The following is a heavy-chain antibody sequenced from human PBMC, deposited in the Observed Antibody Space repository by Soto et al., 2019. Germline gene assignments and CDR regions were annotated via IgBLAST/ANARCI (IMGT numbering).Heavy chain of an antibody. V-gene: IGHV3-33*06. Sequence: QVQLVESGGGVVQPGTSLRLSCAASGFTCSHYGIHWVLQAPGKGLEWVALTWSGGRGENYADSVRGRFTVSRDNSKTTVYLQMNSLRVEDTAVYYCAKDDDTISHCSLLDFRGQGNLVTVSS. D-gene: IGHD2-21*01. CDR1: GFTCSHYG. CDR3: AKDDDTISHCSLLDF. J-gene: IGHJ4*02. CDR2: TWSGGRGE.